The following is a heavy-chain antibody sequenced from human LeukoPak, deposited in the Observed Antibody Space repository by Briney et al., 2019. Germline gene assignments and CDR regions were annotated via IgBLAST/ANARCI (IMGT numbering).Heavy chain of an antibody. D-gene: IGHD2-8*01. V-gene: IGHV4-34*01. J-gene: IGHJ5*02. Sequence: PSETLSLTCAVYGVSFSGYYWSWIRQPPGKGLEWIGEINHSGSTNYNPSLKSRVTISVDTSKNQFSLKLSSVTAADTAVYYCARGQAMYCTNGVCYVSRQVRVSWFDPWGQGTLVTVSS. CDR2: INHSGST. CDR3: ARGQAMYCTNGVCYVSRQVRVSWFDP. CDR1: GVSFSGYY.